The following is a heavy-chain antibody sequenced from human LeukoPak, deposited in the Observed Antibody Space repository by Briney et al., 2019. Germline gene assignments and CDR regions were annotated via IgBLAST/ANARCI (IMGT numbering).Heavy chain of an antibody. CDR1: GYTFTSYA. V-gene: IGHV1-3*03. CDR3: ARGGYSYGYEAVDY. J-gene: IGHJ4*02. D-gene: IGHD5-18*01. CDR2: INAGNGNT. Sequence: GASVKVSCKASGYTFTSYAMHWVRQAPGQRLEWMGWINAGNGNTKYSQEFQGRVTITRDTSASTAYMELSSLRSEDMAEYYCARGGYSYGYEAVDYWGQGTLVTVSS.